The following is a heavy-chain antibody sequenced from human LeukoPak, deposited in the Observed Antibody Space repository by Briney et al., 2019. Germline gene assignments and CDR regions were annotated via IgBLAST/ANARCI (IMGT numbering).Heavy chain of an antibody. CDR1: GFTFSSYA. J-gene: IGHJ4*02. CDR3: ASYYSNYGDYFDY. CDR2: ISGSGGST. D-gene: IGHD4-11*01. V-gene: IGHV3-23*01. Sequence: GGSLRLSCAASGFTFSSYAMSWVRQAPGKGLEWVSAISGSGGSTYYADSVKGRFTISRDNSKNTLYLQMNSLRAEDTAVYYCASYYSNYGDYFDYWGQGTLVTVSS.